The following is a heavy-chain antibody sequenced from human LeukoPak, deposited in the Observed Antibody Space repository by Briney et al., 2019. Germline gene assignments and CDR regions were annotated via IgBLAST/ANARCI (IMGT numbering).Heavy chain of an antibody. V-gene: IGHV3-30*03. CDR3: SHTLDS. Sequence: GRSPRLSCAASGFMFSNYGMQWVRQAPGKGLEWVAVISYDGSNKYYADSVKGRFTISRDNAKNSLYLQMNSLRAEDTAVYFCSHTLDSWGQGTLVTVSS. CDR1: GFMFSNYG. J-gene: IGHJ4*02. D-gene: IGHD2/OR15-2a*01. CDR2: ISYDGSNK.